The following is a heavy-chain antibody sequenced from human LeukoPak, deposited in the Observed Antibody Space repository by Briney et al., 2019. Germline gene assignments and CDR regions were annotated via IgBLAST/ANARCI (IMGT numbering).Heavy chain of an antibody. CDR3: ASGSLGDGYGVGDYYQYMDV. CDR2: IMPLFGTA. Sequence: SVKVSCKASGGTFNSYAISWVRQAPGQGLEWMGGIMPLFGTANYAQEFQGRVTFTTDGSSSTDYMEVSSLRSEDTAVYYCASGSLGDGYGVGDYYQYMDVWGKGTTVTVSS. D-gene: IGHD5-24*01. CDR1: GGTFNSYA. V-gene: IGHV1-69*05. J-gene: IGHJ6*03.